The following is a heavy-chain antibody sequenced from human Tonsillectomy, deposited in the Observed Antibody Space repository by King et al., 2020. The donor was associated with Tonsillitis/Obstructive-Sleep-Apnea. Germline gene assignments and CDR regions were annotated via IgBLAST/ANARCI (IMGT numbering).Heavy chain of an antibody. CDR3: AGDRSGWRPEFWFDP. J-gene: IGHJ5*02. CDR1: GFTFSSYA. CDR2: ISYDGRNE. D-gene: IGHD3-10*01. Sequence: VQLVESGGGVVQPGRSLRLSCVASGFTFSSYAMHWVRQAPGKGLEWVAVISYDGRNEYYADSVKGRFTMSRDNSKNTLYLQMNSLGAEDTAVYYCAGDRSGWRPEFWFDPWGQGTLVTVSS. V-gene: IGHV3-30*01.